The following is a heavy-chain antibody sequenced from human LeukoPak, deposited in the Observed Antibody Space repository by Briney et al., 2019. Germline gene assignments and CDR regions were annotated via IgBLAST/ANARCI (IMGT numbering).Heavy chain of an antibody. Sequence: GGSLRLSCAASEFTFGSYWMTWVRQAPGKGLEWEANINRDGSKNHFVDSVKGRFTISRDNAKNFLYLQMNSLRAEDTAVYFCARDSSPYCGDDCYFDAFDLWGQGTMVTVSS. V-gene: IGHV3-7*03. CDR3: ARDSSPYCGDDCYFDAFDL. D-gene: IGHD2-21*02. J-gene: IGHJ3*01. CDR1: EFTFGSYW. CDR2: INRDGSKN.